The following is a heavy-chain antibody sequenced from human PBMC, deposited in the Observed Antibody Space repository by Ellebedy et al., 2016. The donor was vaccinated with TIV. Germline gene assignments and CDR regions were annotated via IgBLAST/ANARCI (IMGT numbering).Heavy chain of an antibody. V-gene: IGHV1-3*01. CDR2: INAGNGNT. D-gene: IGHD5-12*01. Sequence: AASVKVSCKASGYTFTSYAMHWVRQAPGQRLEWMGWINAGNGNTKYSQKFRGSVTITRDTSASTAYMELSSLRSEDTAVYYCARDGGHSEYDLRGLEYYAMDVWGQGTTVIVSS. J-gene: IGHJ6*02. CDR1: GYTFTSYA. CDR3: ARDGGHSEYDLRGLEYYAMDV.